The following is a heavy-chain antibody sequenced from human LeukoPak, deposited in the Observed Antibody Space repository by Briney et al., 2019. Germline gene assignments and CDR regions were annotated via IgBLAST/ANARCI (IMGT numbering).Heavy chain of an antibody. D-gene: IGHD6-13*01. CDR2: IPYDGSNK. CDR1: GFTFSSYA. J-gene: IGHJ5*02. Sequence: QVQLVESGGGVVQPGRSLRLSCAASGFTFSSYAMHWVRQAPGKGLEWVAVIPYDGSNKYYADSVKGRFTISRDSSKNTLSLQMNSLRAEDTAVYYCARDPGSPLQHLVPYNWFDPWGQGTLVTVSS. CDR3: ARDPGSPLQHLVPYNWFDP. V-gene: IGHV3-30-3*01.